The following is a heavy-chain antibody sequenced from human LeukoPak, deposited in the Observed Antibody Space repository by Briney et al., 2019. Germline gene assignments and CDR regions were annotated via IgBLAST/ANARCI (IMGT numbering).Heavy chain of an antibody. CDR3: ARSGSSWEYFDY. CDR1: GFTFSSYA. Sequence: GALRLSCAASGFTFSSYAMSWVRQAPGKGLEWVSAISGSGGSTYYADSVKGRFTISRDNAKNSLYLQMNSLRAEDTAVYYCARSGSSWEYFDYWGQGTLVTVSS. D-gene: IGHD6-13*01. V-gene: IGHV3-23*01. J-gene: IGHJ4*02. CDR2: ISGSGGST.